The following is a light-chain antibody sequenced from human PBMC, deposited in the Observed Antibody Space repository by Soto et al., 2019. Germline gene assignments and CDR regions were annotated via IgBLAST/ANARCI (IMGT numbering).Light chain of an antibody. CDR1: QSISIT. V-gene: IGKV3-11*01. Sequence: EVVLTQSPATLTLSPGERATLSCRASQSISITLAWYQQKPGQAPRLLIYDVSNRATGIPARFSGSGSGTDFTLTISILDPEDFAAYYCQDSSWLITFGGGTKVEIK. J-gene: IGKJ4*01. CDR2: DVS. CDR3: QDSSWLIT.